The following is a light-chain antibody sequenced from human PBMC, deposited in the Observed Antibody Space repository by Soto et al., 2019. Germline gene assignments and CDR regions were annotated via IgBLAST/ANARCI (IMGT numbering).Light chain of an antibody. V-gene: IGLV1-40*01. CDR3: QSYDSSLSVLYV. Sequence: QSVLTQPPSVSGAPGQRVTISCTGSSSNIGAGYDVHWYQQLPGTAPKLLIYDNSNRPSGVPDRFSGSKSGTSASLAITGLQAGDEADYYCQSYDSSLSVLYVFGTGTKLTVL. CDR2: DNS. J-gene: IGLJ1*01. CDR1: SSNIGAGYD.